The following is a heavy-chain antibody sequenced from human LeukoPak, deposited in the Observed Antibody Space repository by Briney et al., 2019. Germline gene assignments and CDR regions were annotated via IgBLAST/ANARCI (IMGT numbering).Heavy chain of an antibody. J-gene: IGHJ5*02. CDR3: ARQGGYCSGGRCYGRFDP. V-gene: IGHV1-2*02. Sequence: ASVKVSCKAPGYTFIAYYMHWVRQAPGQGLEWMGWINPSSGGTNYAQKFQGRVTMTRDTSISTAYMELRSLRSDDTAVYYCARQGGYCSGGRCYGRFDPWGQGTLVTVSS. CDR2: INPSSGGT. CDR1: GYTFIAYY. D-gene: IGHD2-15*01.